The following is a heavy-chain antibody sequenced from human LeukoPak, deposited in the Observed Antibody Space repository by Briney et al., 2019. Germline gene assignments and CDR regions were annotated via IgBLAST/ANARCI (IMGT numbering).Heavy chain of an antibody. J-gene: IGHJ5*02. Sequence: SETLSLTCTVSGGSISSYYWSWIRQPPGKGLEWIGYIYYSGSTNYNPSLKSRVTISVDTSKNQFSLKLSSVTAADTAVYYCAREGAAAAGIGWFDPWGQGTLVTVSS. CDR2: IYYSGST. V-gene: IGHV4-59*01. CDR1: GGSISSYY. CDR3: AREGAAAAGIGWFDP. D-gene: IGHD6-13*01.